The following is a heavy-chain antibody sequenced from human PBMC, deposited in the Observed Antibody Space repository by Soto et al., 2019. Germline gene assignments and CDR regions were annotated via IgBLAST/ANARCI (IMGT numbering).Heavy chain of an antibody. CDR3: AKGLNYDYRANWFDP. V-gene: IGHV3-9*01. CDR1: GFTFDEYA. D-gene: IGHD4-4*01. CDR2: ISWNRNKM. Sequence: GGSLRLSCAASGFTFDEYAMHWVRQAPGKGLEWVSGISWNRNKMGYADSVKGRFTISRDNAKNSLYLQMNSLRAEDTAFYYCAKGLNYDYRANWFDPWGQGTLVTVSS. J-gene: IGHJ5*02.